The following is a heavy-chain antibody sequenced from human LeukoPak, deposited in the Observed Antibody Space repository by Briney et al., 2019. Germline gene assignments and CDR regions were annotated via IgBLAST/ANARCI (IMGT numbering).Heavy chain of an antibody. CDR1: GFTFSSYS. Sequence: GGSLRLSCAASGFTFSSYSMNWVRQAPGKGLEWVSSISSSSSYIHYADSVKGRFTISRDNAKNSLYLQMNSLRAEDTAVYYCARDYGSSTSCYTDWGQGTLVTVSS. V-gene: IGHV3-21*01. CDR3: ARDYGSSTSCYTD. CDR2: ISSSSSYI. D-gene: IGHD2-2*02. J-gene: IGHJ4*02.